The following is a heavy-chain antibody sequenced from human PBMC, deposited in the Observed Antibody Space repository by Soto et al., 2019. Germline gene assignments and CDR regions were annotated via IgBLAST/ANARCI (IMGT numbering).Heavy chain of an antibody. D-gene: IGHD5-18*01. CDR1: GGTFSSYA. J-gene: IGHJ6*02. CDR3: ATQGLPTYYYYGMDV. CDR2: IIPMFGTA. Sequence: QVQLVQSGAAVKKPGSSVKVSCKASGGTFSSYAISWVRQAPGQGLAWMGGIIPMFGTANYAQKFQGRVTITAYESTSTAYMELSSLRSEDTAVYYCATQGLPTYYYYGMDVWGQGTTVTVSS. V-gene: IGHV1-69*12.